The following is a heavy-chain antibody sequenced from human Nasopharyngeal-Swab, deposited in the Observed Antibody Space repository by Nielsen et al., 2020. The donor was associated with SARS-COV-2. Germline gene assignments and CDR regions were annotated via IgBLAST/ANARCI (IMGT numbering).Heavy chain of an antibody. CDR2: IRQDGSER. Sequence: GASLKISCEASGFSFGTSWMSWVRQAPGKGLEWVANIRQDGSERHYVDSVKGRFSISRDNAKNSLYLQMNSLRVEDTAVYYCAREGSSSIVGATFFDYWGQGTLVTVSS. D-gene: IGHD1-26*01. J-gene: IGHJ4*02. CDR1: GFSFGTSW. V-gene: IGHV3-7*01. CDR3: AREGSSSIVGATFFDY.